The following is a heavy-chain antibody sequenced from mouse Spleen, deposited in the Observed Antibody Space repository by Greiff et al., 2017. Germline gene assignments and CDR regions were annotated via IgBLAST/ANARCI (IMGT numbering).Heavy chain of an antibody. D-gene: IGHD1-1*01. Sequence: EVKVVESGGGLVKLGGSLKLSCAASGFTFSSYAMSWVRQTPEKRLEWVATISSGGGNTYYPDSVKGRFTISRDNAKNTLYLQMSSLKSEDTAMYYCARVATDWFAYWGQGTLVTVSA. CDR3: ARVATDWFAY. V-gene: IGHV5-9*04. J-gene: IGHJ3*01. CDR2: ISSGGGNT. CDR1: GFTFSSYA.